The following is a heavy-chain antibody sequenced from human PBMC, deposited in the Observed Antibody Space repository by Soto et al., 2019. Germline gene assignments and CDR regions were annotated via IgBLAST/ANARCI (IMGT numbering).Heavy chain of an antibody. J-gene: IGHJ6*02. CDR2: MYYKGVT. D-gene: IGHD5-12*01. V-gene: IGHV4-61*01. Sequence: SETLPLPCSVSGGSVRSGNNFWNWIRQPPWRGLAWGGCMYYKGVTNYSRSLQSRVSMSVATPEDQVSLDLTSLTAADRAVYGCAGGGEVLGYDSLGVWGQGXTVTVSS. CDR3: AGGGEVLGYDSLGV. CDR1: GGSVRSGNNF.